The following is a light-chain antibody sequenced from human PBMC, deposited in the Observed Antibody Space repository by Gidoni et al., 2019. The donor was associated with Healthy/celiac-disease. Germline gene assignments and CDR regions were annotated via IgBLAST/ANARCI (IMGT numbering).Light chain of an antibody. CDR2: SNN. Sequence: QSVLTQPPSASGTPGQRVTISCPGSSSHIGSNTVNWYQQLPGTAPKLLLYSNNQRPSGVPDRFSGSKSGTSASLAISGLQSEDEADYYCAAWDDSLNGAWVFGGGTKLTVL. V-gene: IGLV1-44*01. J-gene: IGLJ3*02. CDR3: AAWDDSLNGAWV. CDR1: SSHIGSNT.